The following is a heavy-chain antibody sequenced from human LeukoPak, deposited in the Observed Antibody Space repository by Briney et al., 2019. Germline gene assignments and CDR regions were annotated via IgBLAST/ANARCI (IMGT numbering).Heavy chain of an antibody. V-gene: IGHV3-66*01. CDR1: GFTVSSNY. CDR2: IYSGGST. CDR3: ARDSRSVVVPAAIRANFDY. J-gene: IGHJ4*02. Sequence: GGSLRLSCAVSGFTVSSNYMAWVRQAPGKGLEWVSVIYSGGSTYYADSVKGRFTISRDNSKNTLYLQMNSLRAEDTAVYYCARDSRSVVVPAAIRANFDYWGQGTLVTVSS. D-gene: IGHD2-2*01.